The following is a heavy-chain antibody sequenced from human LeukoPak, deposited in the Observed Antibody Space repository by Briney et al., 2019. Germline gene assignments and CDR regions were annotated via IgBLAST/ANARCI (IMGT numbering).Heavy chain of an antibody. CDR1: GVSISSSNSY. Sequence: SETLSLTCTVSGVSISSSNSYWGWIRQPPGKGLEWIGSIYYSGNTYYNPSLKSRVTISVDTSKNQFSLKLSSVTAADTAVYYCARRFTNVDTANGFDYWGQGTLVTVSS. D-gene: IGHD5-18*01. CDR3: ARRFTNVDTANGFDY. J-gene: IGHJ4*02. CDR2: IYYSGNT. V-gene: IGHV4-39*07.